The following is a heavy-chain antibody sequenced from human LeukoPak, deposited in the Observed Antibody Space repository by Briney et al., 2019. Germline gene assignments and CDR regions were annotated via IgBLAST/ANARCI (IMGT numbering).Heavy chain of an antibody. D-gene: IGHD6-13*01. Sequence: GASVKVSFKASGYTFTSYYMHWVRQAPGQGLEWMGWINPNSGGTKYAQKFEGRVTMTRDTSISTAYMELSRVTSDDTAVYYCARGGIRTAASKFDYWGQGTLVTVSS. CDR2: INPNSGGT. CDR3: ARGGIRTAASKFDY. J-gene: IGHJ4*02. CDR1: GYTFTSYY. V-gene: IGHV1-2*02.